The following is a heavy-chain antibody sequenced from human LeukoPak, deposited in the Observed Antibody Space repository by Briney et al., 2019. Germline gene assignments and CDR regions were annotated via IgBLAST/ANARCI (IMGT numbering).Heavy chain of an antibody. CDR1: GFTFSSYS. CDR3: AKNPRLEGWIYFDS. V-gene: IGHV3-23*01. J-gene: IGHJ4*02. Sequence: GGSLRLSCAASGFTFSSYSMSWVRQAPGKGLEWVSSISGSGGRIDYADSVKGRFTISRDNSKNTLSLQMNSLTAEDTAVYYCAKNPRLEGWIYFDSWGQGIMVTVSS. CDR2: ISGSGGRI. D-gene: IGHD1-1*01.